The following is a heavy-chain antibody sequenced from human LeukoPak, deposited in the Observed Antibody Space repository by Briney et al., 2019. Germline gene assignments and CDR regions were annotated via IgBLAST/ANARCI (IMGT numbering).Heavy chain of an antibody. V-gene: IGHV1-2*02. D-gene: IGHD2-2*01. J-gene: IGHJ4*02. CDR3: ARAGYIVVVPAADY. Sequence: ASVKVSCKASGYTFTSYYMHWVRQAPGQGLERMGWINPNSGGTNYAQKFQGRVTMTRDTSISTAYMELSRLRSDDTAVYYCARAGYIVVVPAADYWGQGTLVTVSS. CDR1: GYTFTSYY. CDR2: INPNSGGT.